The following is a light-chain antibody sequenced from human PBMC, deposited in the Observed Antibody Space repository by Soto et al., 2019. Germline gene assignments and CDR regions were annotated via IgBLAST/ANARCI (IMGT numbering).Light chain of an antibody. V-gene: IGLV1-47*01. CDR1: SANIGSNY. CDR3: AAWDDTVNGLV. Sequence: QSVLTQSPSASGTPGQRVTISCSGSSANIGSNYVYWYQQFPGTAPRLLIYRADQRPSGVPDRFSGSKSGTSASLAISGLRSEDEAAYYCAAWDDTVNGLVFGGGTKLTVL. CDR2: RAD. J-gene: IGLJ2*01.